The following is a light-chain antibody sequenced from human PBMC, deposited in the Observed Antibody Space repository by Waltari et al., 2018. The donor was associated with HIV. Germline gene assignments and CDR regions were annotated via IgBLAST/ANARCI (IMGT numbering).Light chain of an antibody. CDR1: SSAVGGYNY. Sequence: QSALTQPASVSGSPGQSITIACPGTSSAVGGYNYVSWYQQNPGKAPKLLIYDVTKRPSGVSNRFSGSKSGNTASLTISGLQAKDEADYYCCSYAGSDTSYVFGTGTKVTVL. V-gene: IGLV2-23*02. CDR3: CSYAGSDTSYV. CDR2: DVT. J-gene: IGLJ1*01.